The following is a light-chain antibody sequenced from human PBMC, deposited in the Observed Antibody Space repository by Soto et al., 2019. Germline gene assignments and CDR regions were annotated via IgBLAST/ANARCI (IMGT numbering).Light chain of an antibody. CDR3: SSYTSSSTYV. V-gene: IGLV2-14*01. J-gene: IGLJ1*01. CDR1: SSDVGGYDY. CDR2: DVS. Sequence: QSALTQPASVSGSPGQSITISCTGTSSDVGGYDYVSWYQQHPGEGPKLMMYDVSNRPSGVSDRFSGSKSGNTASLTISGLQAEDEADYYCSSYTSSSTYVFGSGTKLTVL.